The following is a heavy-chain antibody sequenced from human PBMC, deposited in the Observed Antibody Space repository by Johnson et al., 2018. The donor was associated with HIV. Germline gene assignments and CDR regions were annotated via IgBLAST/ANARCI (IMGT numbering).Heavy chain of an antibody. CDR2: IYSGGST. J-gene: IGHJ3*02. CDR1: GFTVSSNY. V-gene: IGHV3-53*01. D-gene: IGHD6-13*01. CDR3: ARQYSSSWYGDDAFDI. Sequence: VQLVESGGGLIQPGGSLRLSCAASGFTVSSNYMSWVRQAPGKGLEWVSVIYSGGSTYYADSVKGRFTISRDNSKNTLYLQLNSLRAEDTAVYYCARQYSSSWYGDDAFDIWGQGTMVTVSS.